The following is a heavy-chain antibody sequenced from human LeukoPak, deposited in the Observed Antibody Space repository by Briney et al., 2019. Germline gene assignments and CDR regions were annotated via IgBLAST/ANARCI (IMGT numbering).Heavy chain of an antibody. CDR1: GYRFTKYW. D-gene: IGHD1-26*01. J-gene: IGHJ5*02. V-gene: IGHV5-51*01. CDR3: ARHGGVGATPENWFDP. Sequence: PGESLEISFQGSGYRFTKYWIGWVRQMPGKGLEWMGDIYPGDSDTRYSTSFQGQVTISADKSISTAYLQWRSLKASDTAMYYCARHGGVGATPENWFDPWGQGTLVTVSS. CDR2: IYPGDSDT.